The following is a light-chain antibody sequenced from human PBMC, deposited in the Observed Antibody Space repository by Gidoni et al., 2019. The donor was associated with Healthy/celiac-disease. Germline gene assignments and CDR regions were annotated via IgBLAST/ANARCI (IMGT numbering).Light chain of an antibody. CDR1: QSISSW. J-gene: IGKJ1*01. CDR3: QQYNSYSRT. CDR2: KAS. V-gene: IGKV1-5*03. Sequence: DIQIPNPPPTLSASVGDRVTITCRASQSISSWLAWYQQKPGKAPKLLIYKASSLESGVPSRFSGSGSGTEFTLTISSLQPDDFATYYCQQYNSYSRTFGQGTKVEIK.